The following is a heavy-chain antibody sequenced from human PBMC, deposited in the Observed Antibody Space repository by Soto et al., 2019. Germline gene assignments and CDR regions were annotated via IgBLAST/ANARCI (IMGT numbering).Heavy chain of an antibody. CDR2: IYYSGST. CDR1: GGYISSSSYY. CDR3: ARPASSGGYFDWGPEGYYYGMDV. V-gene: IGHV4-39*01. D-gene: IGHD3-9*01. J-gene: IGHJ6*02. Sequence: SETLSLTCTVSGGYISSSSYYWGWIRQPPGKGLEWIGSIYYSGSTYYNPSLKSRVTISVDTSKNQFSLKLSSVTAADTAVYYCARPASSGGYFDWGPEGYYYGMDVWGQGTTVTVSS.